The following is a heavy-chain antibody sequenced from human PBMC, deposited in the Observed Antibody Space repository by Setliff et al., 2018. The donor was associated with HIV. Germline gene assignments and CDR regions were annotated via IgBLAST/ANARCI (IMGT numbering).Heavy chain of an antibody. D-gene: IGHD1-26*01. V-gene: IGHV4-34*01. J-gene: IGHJ4*02. CDR3: ARGWEWGAPLDY. Sequence: SETLSLTCAVYGGSFSGYYWTWIRQPPGKGLEWIGEITHSGSTTYNPSLKSRVTISIDTSKNQFSLRVSSVTAADTAVYYCARGWEWGAPLDYWGQGTLVTVSS. CDR1: GGSFSGYY. CDR2: ITHSGST.